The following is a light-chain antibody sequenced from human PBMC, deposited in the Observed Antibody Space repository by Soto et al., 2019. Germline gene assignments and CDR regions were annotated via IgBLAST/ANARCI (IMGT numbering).Light chain of an antibody. CDR3: SSYAGSNNLGV. Sequence: QSALTQPPSASGSPGQSVTISCTGTSSDVGGYNSVSWYQQHPGKAPKLMIYEVSKRPSGVPDRFSGSKSGNTASLTVSGLKAEDEADYYCSSYAGSNNLGVFGGGTKLTVL. CDR2: EVS. CDR1: SSDVGGYNS. V-gene: IGLV2-8*01. J-gene: IGLJ2*01.